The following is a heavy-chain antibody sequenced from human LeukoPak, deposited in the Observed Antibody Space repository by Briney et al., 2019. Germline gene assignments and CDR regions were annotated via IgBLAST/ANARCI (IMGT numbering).Heavy chain of an antibody. CDR2: SRNKASTYTT. D-gene: IGHD3-22*01. V-gene: IGHV3-72*01. Sequence: PGGSLRLSCAASGFTFSDHYMDWVRQAPGKGLEWVGRSRNKASTYTTEYAASVKGRFTVSRDDSKNSVYLQKNSLKTEDTAVYYCTRSDSSGYVNYWGQGTLVTVSS. CDR1: GFTFSDHY. J-gene: IGHJ4*02. CDR3: TRSDSSGYVNY.